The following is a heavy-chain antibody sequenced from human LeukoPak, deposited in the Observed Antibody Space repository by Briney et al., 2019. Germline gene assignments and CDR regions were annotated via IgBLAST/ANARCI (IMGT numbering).Heavy chain of an antibody. D-gene: IGHD3-22*01. V-gene: IGHV3-7*01. J-gene: IGHJ4*02. Sequence: PGGXXXLSCXXSXXTFSDYWMXWVRQAPGKGLEWVANIKQDGSEKYYVDSVKGRFTISRDNAKNSLYLQMNSLRAEDTAVYYCVRDRAYFDSSGFYNLDYWGQGTLVTVSS. CDR3: VRDRAYFDSSGFYNLDY. CDR2: IKQDGSEK. CDR1: XXTFSDYW.